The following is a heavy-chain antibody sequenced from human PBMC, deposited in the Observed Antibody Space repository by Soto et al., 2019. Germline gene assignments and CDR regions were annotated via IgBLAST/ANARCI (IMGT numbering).Heavy chain of an antibody. CDR2: ISSRASAI. V-gene: IGHV3-11*01. J-gene: IGHJ4*02. CDR1: GFTFSDYY. D-gene: IGHD6-19*01. CDR3: AREVIAVAGSYLDN. Sequence: PGGSLRLSCAASGFTFSDYYMCWIRQAPGKGLEWVSYISSRASAIYYADSVKGRFTISRDNAKNSLYLQMNSLRAEDTAVYYCAREVIAVAGSYLDNWGQGTLVTVSS.